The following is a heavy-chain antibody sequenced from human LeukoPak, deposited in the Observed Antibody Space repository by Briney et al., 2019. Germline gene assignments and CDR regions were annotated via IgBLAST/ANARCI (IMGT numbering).Heavy chain of an antibody. CDR2: IYYSGST. D-gene: IGHD3-3*01. J-gene: IGHJ6*03. CDR3: ARNPGLYYDFWSGPYYMDV. Sequence: SETLSLTCTVSGGSISSSSYYWGWIRQPPGKGLEWIGSIYYSGSTYYNPSLKGRVTISVDTSKNQFSLKLSSVTAADTAVYYCARNPGLYYDFWSGPYYMDVWGKGTTVTVSS. V-gene: IGHV4-39*01. CDR1: GGSISSSSYY.